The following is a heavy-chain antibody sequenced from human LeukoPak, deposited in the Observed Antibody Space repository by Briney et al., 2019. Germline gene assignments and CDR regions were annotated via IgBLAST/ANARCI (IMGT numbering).Heavy chain of an antibody. V-gene: IGHV3-48*03. D-gene: IGHD3-9*01. Sequence: GGSLRLSCAASGFNYSSYEMNWLRQAPGRGREWVSYISSSGRNIHYADSVKGRSTISRDNAKNSLYLQMNSLRAEDTAVYYCARDAHYDILTGNYLYGMDVWGQGTTVTVSS. CDR2: ISSSGRNI. CDR1: GFNYSSYE. J-gene: IGHJ6*02. CDR3: ARDAHYDILTGNYLYGMDV.